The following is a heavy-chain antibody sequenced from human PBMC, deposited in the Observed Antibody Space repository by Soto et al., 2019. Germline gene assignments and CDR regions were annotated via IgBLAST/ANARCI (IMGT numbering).Heavy chain of an antibody. D-gene: IGHD1-26*01. CDR1: GFTFSSYA. CDR3: ARDLAWDSGSPMLYYYGMDV. CDR2: ISYDGSNK. Sequence: QVQLVESGGGVVQPGRSLRLSCAASGFTFSSYAMHWVRQAPGKGLEWVAVISYDGSNKYYADSVKGRFTISRDNSKNTLYLQMNSLRAEDTAVYYCARDLAWDSGSPMLYYYGMDVW. J-gene: IGHJ6*01. V-gene: IGHV3-30-3*01.